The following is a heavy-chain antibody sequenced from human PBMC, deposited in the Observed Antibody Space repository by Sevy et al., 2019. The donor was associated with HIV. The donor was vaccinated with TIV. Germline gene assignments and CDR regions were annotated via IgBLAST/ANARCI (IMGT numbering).Heavy chain of an antibody. CDR2: INHSGST. CDR3: ARESPVQLVTFDY. D-gene: IGHD6-13*01. J-gene: IGHJ4*02. V-gene: IGHV4-34*01. CDR1: GGSFSGYY. Sequence: SETLSLTCGVYGGSFSGYYWSWIRQPPGKGLEWIGEINHSGSTNYNPSLKSRVTISVDTSKNQLSLKLSSVTAADTAGDYCARESPVQLVTFDYWGQGTLVTVSS.